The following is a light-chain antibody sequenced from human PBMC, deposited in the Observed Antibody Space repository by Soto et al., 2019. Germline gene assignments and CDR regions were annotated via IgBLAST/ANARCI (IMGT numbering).Light chain of an antibody. J-gene: IGLJ1*01. CDR2: DVS. Sequence: QSALTQPASASGSPGQSITIFCTGTSSDVGGYNYVSWYQQHPGKAPKLMIYDVSNRPSGVSNRFSGSKSGNTASLTISGLQAEDGADYYCSSYTSSSTLYVFGTGTKVTVL. CDR3: SSYTSSSTLYV. V-gene: IGLV2-14*01. CDR1: SSDVGGYNY.